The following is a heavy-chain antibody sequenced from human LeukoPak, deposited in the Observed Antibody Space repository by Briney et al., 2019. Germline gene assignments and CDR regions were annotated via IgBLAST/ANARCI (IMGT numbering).Heavy chain of an antibody. D-gene: IGHD4-17*01. CDR1: GFTFITYS. CDR2: ISSSSSYI. Sequence: GGSLRLSCAASGFTFITYSMNWVRQAPGKGLEWVSSISSSSSYIYYADSVKGRFTISRDNAKNSLYLQTNSLRAEDTAVYYCARDGYGDYAPDYWGQGTLVTVSS. CDR3: ARDGYGDYAPDY. J-gene: IGHJ4*02. V-gene: IGHV3-21*01.